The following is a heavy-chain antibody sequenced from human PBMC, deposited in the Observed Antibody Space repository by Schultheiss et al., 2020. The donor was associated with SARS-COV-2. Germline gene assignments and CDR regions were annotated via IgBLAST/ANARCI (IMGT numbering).Heavy chain of an antibody. CDR3: ARVGNYDFWSGYPNFDY. J-gene: IGHJ4*02. Sequence: GSLRLSCAASGFTFSDYYMSWIRQAPGKGLEWVSYISSSGSTIYYADSVKGRFTISRDNAKNSLYLQMNSLRAEDTAVYYCARVGNYDFWSGYPNFDYWGQGTLVTVSS. CDR1: GFTFSDYY. V-gene: IGHV3-11*01. D-gene: IGHD3-3*01. CDR2: ISSSGSTI.